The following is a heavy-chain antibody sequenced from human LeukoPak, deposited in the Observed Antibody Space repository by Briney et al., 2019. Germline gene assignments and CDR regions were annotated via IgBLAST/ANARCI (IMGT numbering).Heavy chain of an antibody. D-gene: IGHD2-2*01. J-gene: IGHJ6*03. CDR1: GFTFSTYW. CDR2: VNSDGSST. CDR3: ARGQGYCSSTSCYGYYYYYMDV. Sequence: GGSLRLSCAASGFTFSTYWMHWVRQAPGKGLVWVSRVNSDGSSTSYADSVKGRFTISRDNAKNSLYLQMNSLRAEDTALYYCARGQGYCSSTSCYGYYYYYMDVWGKGTTVTVSS. V-gene: IGHV3-74*01.